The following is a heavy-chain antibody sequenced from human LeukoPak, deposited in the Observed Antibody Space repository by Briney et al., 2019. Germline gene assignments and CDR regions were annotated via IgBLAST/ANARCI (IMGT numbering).Heavy chain of an antibody. Sequence: GVSLRLSCDTSGFTFDSYWMTWVRQAPGKGLEWVASIRQDGSIKYYLDSVKGRFTISRDNAKNSLYLQMNSLRAEDTAVYYCARGGLTGYYFDYWGQGTLVTVSS. CDR1: GFTFDSYW. CDR3: ARGGLTGYYFDY. D-gene: IGHD3-9*01. J-gene: IGHJ4*02. CDR2: IRQDGSIK. V-gene: IGHV3-7*01.